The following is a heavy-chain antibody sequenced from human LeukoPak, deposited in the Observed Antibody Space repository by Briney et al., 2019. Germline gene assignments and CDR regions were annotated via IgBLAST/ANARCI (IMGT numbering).Heavy chain of an antibody. CDR1: GFTFSSYG. CDR2: ISYDGSNK. J-gene: IGHJ6*04. Sequence: GGSLRLSCAASGFTFSSYGMHWVRQAPGKGLEWVAVISYDGSNKYYADSVKGRFTISRVNSKNTLYLQMNSLRAEDTAVYYCAKRAAAGTWYYYYGMDVWGKGTTVTVSS. D-gene: IGHD6-13*01. V-gene: IGHV3-30*18. CDR3: AKRAAAGTWYYYYGMDV.